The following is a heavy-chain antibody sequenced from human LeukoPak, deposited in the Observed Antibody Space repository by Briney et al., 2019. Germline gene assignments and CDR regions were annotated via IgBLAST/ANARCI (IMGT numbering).Heavy chain of an antibody. CDR2: IGDDGSHK. V-gene: IGHV3-30*03. CDR1: GFSFSSHG. CDR3: AREASHGNWHFDL. J-gene: IGHJ2*01. Sequence: PGGSLRLSCAGSGFSFSSHGIHWVRQAPGKGLEWTSVIGDDGSHKIYADSVKGRFTLSRDNSKNTLYLQMNSLRPEDTAVYYCAREASHGNWHFDLWGRGTLITVPS.